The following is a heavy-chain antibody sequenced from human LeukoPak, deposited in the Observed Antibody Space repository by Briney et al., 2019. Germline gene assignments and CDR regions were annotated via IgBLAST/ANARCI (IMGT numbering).Heavy chain of an antibody. J-gene: IGHJ5*02. Sequence: ASVKVSCKASGYTFTSYGISWVRQAPGQGLEWMGWISAYNGNTNYAQKLQGRVTMTTDTSTSTAYMELRSLRSDDTAVYYCARGKDTYYDFWSGYPGRSTVFDPWGQGTLVTVSS. V-gene: IGHV1-18*01. CDR3: ARGKDTYYDFWSGYPGRSTVFDP. D-gene: IGHD3-3*01. CDR2: ISAYNGNT. CDR1: GYTFTSYG.